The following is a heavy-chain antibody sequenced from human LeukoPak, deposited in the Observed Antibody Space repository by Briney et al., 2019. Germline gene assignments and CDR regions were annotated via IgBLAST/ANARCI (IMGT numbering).Heavy chain of an antibody. Sequence: ASVNVSCKASRYTLTDYYLHWVGQAPGHERKGMGWINANSGATHYAQSFQARVTMTRNTSIGSGYRELTGLESADTAVYYCARGRRILGGPENAGDFFDFWGQGSLVTVSS. CDR2: INANSGAT. CDR3: ARGRRILGGPENAGDFFDF. J-gene: IGHJ4*01. V-gene: IGHV1-2*02. D-gene: IGHD3-16*01. CDR1: RYTLTDYY.